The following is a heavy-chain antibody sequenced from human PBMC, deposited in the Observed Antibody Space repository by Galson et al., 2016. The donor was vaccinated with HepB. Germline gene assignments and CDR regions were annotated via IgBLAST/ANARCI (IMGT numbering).Heavy chain of an antibody. CDR1: GFTVSTNY. CDR3: VREEYGFDI. CDR2: IYTGGST. Sequence: PLRLSCAASGFTVSTNYMHWVRQAPGKGLECVSVIYTGGSTYFADSVKGRFTISRDNSKNTVYLQMNSLRADDTAVYFCVREEYGFDIWGQGTIVTVSS. V-gene: IGHV3-53*01. D-gene: IGHD3-10*01. J-gene: IGHJ3*02.